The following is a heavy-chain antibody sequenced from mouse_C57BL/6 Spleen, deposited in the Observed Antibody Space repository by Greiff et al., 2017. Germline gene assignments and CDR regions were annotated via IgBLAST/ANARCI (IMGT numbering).Heavy chain of an antibody. Sequence: QVQLKEPGAELVKPGASVKLSCKASGYTFTSYWMQWVKQRPGQGLEWIGEIDPSDSYTNYNQKFKGKATLTVDTSSSTAYMQLSSLTSEDSAVYYCARIYYDYDAAMDYWGQGTSVTVSS. CDR3: ARIYYDYDAAMDY. CDR2: IDPSDSYT. CDR1: GYTFTSYW. J-gene: IGHJ4*01. D-gene: IGHD2-4*01. V-gene: IGHV1-50*01.